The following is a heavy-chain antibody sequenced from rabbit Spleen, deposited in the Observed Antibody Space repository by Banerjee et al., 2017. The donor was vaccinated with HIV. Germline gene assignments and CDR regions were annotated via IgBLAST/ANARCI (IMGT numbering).Heavy chain of an antibody. D-gene: IGHD2-1*01. CDR1: GFSFSSGYY. CDR3: ARGSAAMTMVITGFYFNL. CDR2: IGTGTGTT. Sequence: QQLVESGGGLVKPGASLTLTCKASGFSFSSGYYMSWVRQAPGKGLEWIGCIGTGTGTTYYASWAKGRFTISKASSTTVTLQMTSLTAADTATYFCARGSAAMTMVITGFYFNLWGPGTLVTVS. V-gene: IGHV1S40*01. J-gene: IGHJ4*01.